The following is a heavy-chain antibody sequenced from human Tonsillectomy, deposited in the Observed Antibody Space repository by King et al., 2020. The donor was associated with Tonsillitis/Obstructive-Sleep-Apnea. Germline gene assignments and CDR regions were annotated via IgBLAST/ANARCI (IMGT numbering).Heavy chain of an antibody. Sequence: QLQESGPGLVKPSETLSLTCTVSGGSISSYYWSWIRQPPGKGLEWIGYIYYSGSTNYNPSLKSRVTISVDTSKNQFSLKLSSVTAADTAVYYCARQIEDFWSQPYYFDYWGQGTLVTVSS. CDR2: IYYSGST. V-gene: IGHV4-59*08. CDR3: ARQIEDFWSQPYYFDY. CDR1: GGSISSYY. D-gene: IGHD3-3*01. J-gene: IGHJ4*02.